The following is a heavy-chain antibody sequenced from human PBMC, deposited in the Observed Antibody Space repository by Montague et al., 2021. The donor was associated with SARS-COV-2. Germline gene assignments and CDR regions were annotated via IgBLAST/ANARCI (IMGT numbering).Heavy chain of an antibody. CDR2: IDWDDDK. CDR1: GFSLSTSGMC. D-gene: IGHD3-10*01. J-gene: IGHJ4*02. Sequence: PALVKPTQTLTLTCTFSGFSLSTSGMCVSWIRQPPGKALGWLARIDWDDDKYYSTSLKTRLTISKDTSKNQVVLTMTNMDPVDTATYYCARIHYGSGSSPLDYWGQGTLVTVSS. CDR3: ARIHYGSGSSPLDY. V-gene: IGHV2-70*11.